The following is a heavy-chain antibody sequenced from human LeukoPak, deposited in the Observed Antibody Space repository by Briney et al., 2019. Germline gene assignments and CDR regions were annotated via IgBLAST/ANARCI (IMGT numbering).Heavy chain of an antibody. CDR2: IYHSVST. CDR3: ARESIAAPFGDY. CDR1: GGSISSSNW. D-gene: IGHD6-6*01. J-gene: IGHJ4*02. Sequence: PSETLSLTCAVSGGSISSSNWWSWVRQPPGKGLEWIGEIYHSVSTNYNPSLKSRVTISVDKSKNQFSLKLSSVTAADTAVYYCARESIAAPFGDYWGQGTLVTVSS. V-gene: IGHV4-4*02.